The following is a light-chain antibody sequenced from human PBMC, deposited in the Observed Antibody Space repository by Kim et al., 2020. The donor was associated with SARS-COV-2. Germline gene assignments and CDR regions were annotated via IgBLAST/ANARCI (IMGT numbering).Light chain of an antibody. CDR3: SSYTSSSTLV. Sequence: GQSITISCTGTSSDVGGYNYVSWYQQHPVKAPKLMIYDVNNRPSGVSNRFSGSKSGNTASLTISGLQAEDEADYYCSSYTSSSTLVFGGGTKLTVL. CDR2: DVN. CDR1: SSDVGGYNY. V-gene: IGLV2-14*03. J-gene: IGLJ3*02.